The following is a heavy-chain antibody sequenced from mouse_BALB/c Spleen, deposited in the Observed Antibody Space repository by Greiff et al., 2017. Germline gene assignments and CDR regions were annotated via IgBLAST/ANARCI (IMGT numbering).Heavy chain of an antibody. J-gene: IGHJ1*01. CDR2: IWSGGST. Sequence: QVHVKQSGPGLVQPSQSLSITCTVSGFSLTSYGVHWVRQSPGKGLEWLGVIWSGGSTDYNAAFISRLSISKDNSKSQVFFKMNSLQANDTAIYYCARDRYYGDWYFDVWGAGTTVTVSS. D-gene: IGHD1-2*01. V-gene: IGHV2-2*02. CDR1: GFSLTSYG. CDR3: ARDRYYGDWYFDV.